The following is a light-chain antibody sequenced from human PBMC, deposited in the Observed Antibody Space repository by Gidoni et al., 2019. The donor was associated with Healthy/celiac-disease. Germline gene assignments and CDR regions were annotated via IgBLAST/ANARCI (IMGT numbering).Light chain of an antibody. CDR3: SSYTSSAGV. J-gene: IGLJ3*02. CDR1: SSDVGGYNS. CDR2: DGS. V-gene: IGLV2-14*01. Sequence: QSALTQPASVSGSPGQSITISCTGTSSDVGGYNSVSWYQQHPGKAPKLMIYDGSNRPSGVSNRFSGSKSGNTASLTISGLQAEDEADYYCSSYTSSAGVFGGGTKLTVL.